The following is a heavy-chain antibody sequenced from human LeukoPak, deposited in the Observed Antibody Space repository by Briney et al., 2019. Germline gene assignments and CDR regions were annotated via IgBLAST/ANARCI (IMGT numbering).Heavy chain of an antibody. D-gene: IGHD6-19*01. CDR2: MNPNSGNT. J-gene: IGHJ4*02. CDR1: GYTFTGYY. CDR3: ARKPAVAGTTLDY. V-gene: IGHV1-8*02. Sequence: GASVKVSCKASGYTFTGYYMHWVRQATGQGLEWMGWMNPNSGNTGYAQKFQGRVTMTRNTSISTAYMELSSLRSEDTAVYYCARKPAVAGTTLDYWGQGTLVTVSS.